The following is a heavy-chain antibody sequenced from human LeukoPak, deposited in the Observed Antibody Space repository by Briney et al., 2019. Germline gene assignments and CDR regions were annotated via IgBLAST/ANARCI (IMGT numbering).Heavy chain of an antibody. CDR3: AKGSDFWSGQNWFDP. J-gene: IGHJ5*02. D-gene: IGHD3-3*01. CDR1: GFTFSTYA. V-gene: IGHV3-30*02. Sequence: GGSLRLSCAASGFTFSTYAMNWVRQAPGKGLEWVAFIRYDGSNKYYADSVKGRFTISRDNSKNTLYLQMNSLRAEDTAVYYCAKGSDFWSGQNWFDPWGQGTLVTVSS. CDR2: IRYDGSNK.